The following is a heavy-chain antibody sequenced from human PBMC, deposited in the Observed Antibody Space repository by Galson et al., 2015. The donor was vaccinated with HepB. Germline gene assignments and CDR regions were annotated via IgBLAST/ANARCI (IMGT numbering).Heavy chain of an antibody. CDR1: GFTFSSYA. V-gene: IGHV3-23*01. CDR3: AKDGLGITGTGGDAFDI. CDR2: ISGSGGST. J-gene: IGHJ3*02. Sequence: SLRLSCAASGFTFSSYAMSWVRQAPGKGLEWVSAISGSGGSTYYADSVKGRFTISRDNSKNTLYLQMNSLRAEDTAVYYCAKDGLGITGTGGDAFDIWGQGTMVTVSS. D-gene: IGHD1-20*01.